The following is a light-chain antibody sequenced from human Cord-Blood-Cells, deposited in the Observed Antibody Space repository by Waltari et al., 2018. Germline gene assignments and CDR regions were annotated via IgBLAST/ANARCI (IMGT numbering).Light chain of an antibody. CDR2: AAS. CDR3: QQYYSFPRT. CDR1: QGIISY. J-gene: IGKJ1*01. Sequence: VIWMTQSPSLLSASTGDRVTISCRMSQGIISYLDRYQQKPGKAPELLSHAASTLQSGFPSRCSGSGSGTDFTLTISCLQSEDFSTYYCQQYYSFPRTFGQGTKVEIK. V-gene: IGKV1D-8*01.